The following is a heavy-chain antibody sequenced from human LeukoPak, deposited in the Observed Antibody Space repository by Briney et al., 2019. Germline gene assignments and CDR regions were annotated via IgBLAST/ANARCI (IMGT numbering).Heavy chain of an antibody. J-gene: IGHJ3*02. V-gene: IGHV3-64*01. Sequence: SGGSLRLSCAASGFTFSSYAMHWVRQAPGKGLEYVSAISSNGGSTYYANSVKGRFTISRDNSKNTLYLQMGSLRAEDMAVYYCAREYSSGWHDAFDIWGQGTLVTVSS. CDR1: GFTFSSYA. D-gene: IGHD6-19*01. CDR3: AREYSSGWHDAFDI. CDR2: ISSNGGST.